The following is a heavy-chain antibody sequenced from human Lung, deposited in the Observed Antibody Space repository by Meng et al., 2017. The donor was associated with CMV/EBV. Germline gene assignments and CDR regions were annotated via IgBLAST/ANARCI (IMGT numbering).Heavy chain of an antibody. CDR1: GGSFIGSS. CDR2: INHSGST. CDR3: AAQTAYYDFWSGYYDS. J-gene: IGHJ4*02. Sequence: GGSFIGSSWSWLRQPPGKGLEWIGEINHSGSTNYNPSLKSRVTISVDTSKNQFSLKLSSVTAADTAVYYCAAQTAYYDFWSGYYDSWGQGTLVTVSS. V-gene: IGHV4-34*01. D-gene: IGHD3-3*01.